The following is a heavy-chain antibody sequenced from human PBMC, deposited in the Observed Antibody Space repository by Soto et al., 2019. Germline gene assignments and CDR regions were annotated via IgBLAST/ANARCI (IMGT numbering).Heavy chain of an antibody. D-gene: IGHD2-15*01. CDR2: IRSKAKSYAT. CDR1: GFTFSGSA. Sequence: EVQLVESGGGLVQPGGSLKLSCAASGFTFSGSAIHWVRQASGKGLEWVGRIRSKAKSYATAYAASVTGRFTFSRVDSKNMAYLQMNSLNTEDTAVYYCTHSGYCSGGSCFGYWGQGTLVTVSS. J-gene: IGHJ4*02. V-gene: IGHV3-73*01. CDR3: THSGYCSGGSCFGY.